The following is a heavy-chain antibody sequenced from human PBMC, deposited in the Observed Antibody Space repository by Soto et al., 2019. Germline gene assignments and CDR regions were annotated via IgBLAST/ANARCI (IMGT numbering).Heavy chain of an antibody. V-gene: IGHV3-13*01. CDR1: GFMFSSYD. CDR3: VRGGCDSSAITSEDEFEF. CDR2: IGTAGDT. Sequence: GGSLRLSCAASGFMFSSYDMHWVRQGRGKGLEWVAAIGTAGDTYYLGSVKGRFTISRENDKKSLNLQNSDIRVVHTAFFYCVRGGCDSSAITSEDEFEFWGQGTV. J-gene: IGHJ3*01. D-gene: IGHD6-19*01.